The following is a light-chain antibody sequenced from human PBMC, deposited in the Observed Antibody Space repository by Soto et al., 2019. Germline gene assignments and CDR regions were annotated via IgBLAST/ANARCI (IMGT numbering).Light chain of an antibody. Sequence: EIVLTPSPATLSLSPGERATLSCRASQSVSSYLAWYQQKPGQAPRLLIYDASNRATGIPARFSGSGSGTDFTLTISRLEPEDFALYYCQHYVERSPITFGQGTRREI. V-gene: IGKV3-11*01. J-gene: IGKJ5*01. CDR2: DAS. CDR3: QHYVERSPIT. CDR1: QSVSSY.